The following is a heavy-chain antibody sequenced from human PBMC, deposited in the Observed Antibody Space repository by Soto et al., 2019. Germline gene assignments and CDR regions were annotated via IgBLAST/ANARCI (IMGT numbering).Heavy chain of an antibody. CDR2: INPKSGGT. CDR1: RYRFEGNP. CDR3: ARGDSTDCSNGVCSFFYNHDMDV. V-gene: IGHV1-2*04. J-gene: IGHJ6*02. Sequence: ATSVEATCKDPRYRFEGNPMRSAQHAHGQGLEWLGRINPKSGGTSTAQKFQGWVTMTTDTSISTASMELTRLTSDDTAIYYCARGDSTDCSNGVCSFFYNHDMDVWGQGTTVIVSS. D-gene: IGHD2-8*01.